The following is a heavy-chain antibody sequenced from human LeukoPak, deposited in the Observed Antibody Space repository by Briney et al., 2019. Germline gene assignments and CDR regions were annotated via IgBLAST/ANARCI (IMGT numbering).Heavy chain of an antibody. Sequence: GESLKISCKGSGDTFNSDWIAWVRQMPGEGLECMGVIYPGDSDTTYSPSFQGQVTISADKSINTAYLQWTSLKASDTAMYYCARRGLGYDDYDAWKDAFDIWGQGTMVIVSS. J-gene: IGHJ3*02. D-gene: IGHD4/OR15-4a*01. V-gene: IGHV5-51*01. CDR1: GDTFNSDW. CDR2: IYPGDSDT. CDR3: ARRGLGYDDYDAWKDAFDI.